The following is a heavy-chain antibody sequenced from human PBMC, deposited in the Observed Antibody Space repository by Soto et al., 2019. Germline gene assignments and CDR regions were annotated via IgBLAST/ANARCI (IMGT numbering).Heavy chain of an antibody. J-gene: IGHJ4*02. CDR2: IYHSGST. CDR1: GYSISTGFN. CDR3: ARDWGTGFYHFDS. D-gene: IGHD6-19*01. Sequence: SETLSLTCAVSGYSISTGFNCGCIHQPPGKGLEWIGSIYHSGSTYYNLSLKSRVTISADTSKNQISLKLISVTAAATALYYCARDWGTGFYHFDSGGQGTLVTVS. V-gene: IGHV4-38-2*02.